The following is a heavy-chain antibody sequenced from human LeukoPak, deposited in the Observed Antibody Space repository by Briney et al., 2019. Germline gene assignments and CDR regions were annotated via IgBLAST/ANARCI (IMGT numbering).Heavy chain of an antibody. J-gene: IGHJ4*02. D-gene: IGHD1-1*01. CDR3: ARRHLIGNGYFDH. Sequence: VASVKVSCKASGYAFTNYGVGWLRLAPGQGLQWLGWISTFNGKTNYAQIVQDRVTMTTDTSTNTAYLELRSLRSDDTAVYYCARRHLIGNGYFDHWGQGTLVTVSS. CDR2: ISTFNGKT. CDR1: GYAFTNYG. V-gene: IGHV1-18*01.